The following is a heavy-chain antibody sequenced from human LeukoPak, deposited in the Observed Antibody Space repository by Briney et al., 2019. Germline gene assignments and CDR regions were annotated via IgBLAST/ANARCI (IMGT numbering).Heavy chain of an antibody. D-gene: IGHD2-15*01. V-gene: IGHV3-23*01. CDR3: ARRDIVVVVSASDY. J-gene: IGHJ4*02. Sequence: GESLRLSCEASGFIFSDYVMIWVRQAPGKGLEWVSGITASGDNTYYSDSVKGRFTMYRDNSKNTVYLQMKSLRVDDTAVYYCARRDIVVVVSASDYWGQGTLVTVSS. CDR2: ITASGDNT. CDR1: GFIFSDYV.